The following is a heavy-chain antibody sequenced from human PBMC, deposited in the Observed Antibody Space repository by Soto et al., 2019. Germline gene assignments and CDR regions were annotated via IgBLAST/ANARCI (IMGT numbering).Heavy chain of an antibody. Sequence: GGSLRLSCAASGFTFSSYEMNWVRQAPGKGLEWVSYISSSGSTIYYADSVKGRFTISRDNAKNSLYLQMNSQRAEDTAVYYCAREGYCSSTSCYPGGWFDPWGQGTLVTVSS. D-gene: IGHD2-2*01. CDR2: ISSSGSTI. J-gene: IGHJ5*02. CDR1: GFTFSSYE. CDR3: AREGYCSSTSCYPGGWFDP. V-gene: IGHV3-48*03.